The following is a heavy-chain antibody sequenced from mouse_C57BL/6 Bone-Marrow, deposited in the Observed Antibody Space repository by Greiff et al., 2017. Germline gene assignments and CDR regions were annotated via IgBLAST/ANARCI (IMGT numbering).Heavy chain of an antibody. CDR1: GFTFSDYY. CDR3: ARDTDSSGYVGWFAY. V-gene: IGHV5-16*01. D-gene: IGHD3-2*02. J-gene: IGHJ3*01. CDR2: INYDGSST. Sequence: EVQLQESEGGLVQPGSSMKLSCTASGFTFSDYYMAWVRQVPEKGLEWVANINYDGSSTYYLDSLKSRFIISRDNAKNILYLEMSSLKSEDTATYYCARDTDSSGYVGWFAYWGQGTLVTVSA.